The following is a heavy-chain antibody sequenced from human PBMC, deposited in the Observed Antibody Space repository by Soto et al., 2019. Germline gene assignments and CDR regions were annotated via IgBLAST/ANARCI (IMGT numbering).Heavy chain of an antibody. V-gene: IGHV4-59*01. J-gene: IGHJ6*03. CDR1: GGSISSYY. CDR2: TYYRGST. D-gene: IGHD6-19*01. Sequence: SETLSLTCTVSGGSISSYYWSWIRQLPGKGLEWIGYTYYRGSTNYNPYLKSRVTISVDTSQYQLSLKLTSVTAADAAVYYCARGQCSSGCYYYYYMDVWGKGTTVTVSS. CDR3: ARGQCSSGCYYYYYMDV.